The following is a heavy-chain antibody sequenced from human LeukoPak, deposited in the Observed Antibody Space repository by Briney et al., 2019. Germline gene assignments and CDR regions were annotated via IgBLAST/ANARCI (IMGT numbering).Heavy chain of an antibody. CDR1: GFTFSSYE. CDR2: ISSSGTTT. Sequence: PGGSLRLSCAASGFTFSSYEMNWVRQAPGKGLEWVSYISSSGTTTYYADSVKGRFTIPRDNAKNSLYLQMNSLRAEDTAVYYCARDGLYWDLNYYYYYMDVWGKGTTATVSS. V-gene: IGHV3-48*03. J-gene: IGHJ6*03. D-gene: IGHD2-8*02. CDR3: ARDGLYWDLNYYYYYMDV.